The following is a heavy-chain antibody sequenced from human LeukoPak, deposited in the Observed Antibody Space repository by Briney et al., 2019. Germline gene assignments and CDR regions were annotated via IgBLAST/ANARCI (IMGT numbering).Heavy chain of an antibody. Sequence: GGSLRLSCAASGFTFSSYAMSWVRQAPGKGLEWVSAISGSGGSTYYADSGKGRFTISRDNSKNTLYLQMNSLRAEDTAVYYCAKDVKGGTVTMDYWGQGTLVTVSS. CDR1: GFTFSSYA. J-gene: IGHJ4*02. CDR3: AKDVKGGTVTMDY. V-gene: IGHV3-23*01. D-gene: IGHD4-17*01. CDR2: ISGSGGST.